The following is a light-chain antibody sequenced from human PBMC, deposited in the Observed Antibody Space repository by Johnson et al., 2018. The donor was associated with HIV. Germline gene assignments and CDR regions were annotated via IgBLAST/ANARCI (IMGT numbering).Light chain of an antibody. Sequence: QSVLTQSPSVSAAPGQKVTISCSGSSSNIGNNYVSWYQQLPGTAPKLLIYENNKRPSGIPDRFSGSKSGTSATLGITGLQTGDEADYYCGTWDNSLRAFVFGSWTKVTLL. J-gene: IGLJ1*01. CDR1: SSNIGNNY. V-gene: IGLV1-51*02. CDR3: GTWDNSLRAFV. CDR2: ENN.